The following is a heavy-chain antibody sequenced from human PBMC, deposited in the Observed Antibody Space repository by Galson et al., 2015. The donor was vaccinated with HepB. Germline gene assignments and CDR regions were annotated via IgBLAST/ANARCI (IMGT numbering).Heavy chain of an antibody. J-gene: IGHJ4*02. CDR2: ITSGNSI. CDR1: GFTFSSYS. D-gene: IGHD2-2*01. Sequence: SLRLSCAAPGFTFSSYSMNWVRKAPGKGLEWVSSITSGNSIYYADSVKGRFTISRDNAKNLLHLQMTSLRAEDTAIYYCARGLPAAMEGIDYWGQGTLVTVSS. CDR3: ARGLPAAMEGIDY. V-gene: IGHV3-21*06.